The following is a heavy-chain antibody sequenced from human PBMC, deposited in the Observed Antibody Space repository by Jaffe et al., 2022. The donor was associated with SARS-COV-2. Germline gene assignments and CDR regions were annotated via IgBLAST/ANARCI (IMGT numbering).Heavy chain of an antibody. D-gene: IGHD3-22*01. CDR2: ISGSGGST. CDR3: AKDMMGYYDSRNAFDI. J-gene: IGHJ3*02. Sequence: EVQLLESGGGLVQPGGSLRLSCAASGFTFSSYAMSWVRQAPGKGLEWVSAISGSGGSTYYADSVKGRFTISRDNSKNTLYLQMNSLRAEDTAVYYCAKDMMGYYDSRNAFDIWGQGTMVTVSS. CDR1: GFTFSSYA. V-gene: IGHV3-23*01.